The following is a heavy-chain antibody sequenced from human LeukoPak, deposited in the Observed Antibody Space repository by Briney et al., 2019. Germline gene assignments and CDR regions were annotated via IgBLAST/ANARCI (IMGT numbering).Heavy chain of an antibody. CDR3: ARVAFNYDILTGYRPHYYYYCMDV. D-gene: IGHD3-9*01. CDR2: VIPIFGTA. CDR1: GGTFSSYA. J-gene: IGHJ6*03. Sequence: ASVKVSCKASGGTFSSYAISWVRQAPGQGLEWMGRVIPIFGTANYAQKFQGRVTITADESTSTAYMELSSLRSEDTAVYYCARVAFNYDILTGYRPHYYYYCMDVWGKGTTVTISS. V-gene: IGHV1-69*13.